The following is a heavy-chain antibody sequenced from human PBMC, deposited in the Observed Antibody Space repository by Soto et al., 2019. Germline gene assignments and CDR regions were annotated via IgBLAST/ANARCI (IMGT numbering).Heavy chain of an antibody. V-gene: IGHV4-39*01. D-gene: IGHD3-22*01. CDR2: IYYSGST. J-gene: IGHJ4*02. CDR1: GGSISSSSYY. Sequence: SETLSLTCTVSGGSISSSSYYWGWIRQPPGKGLEWIGSIYYSGSTYYNPSLKSRVTISVDTSKNQFSLKLSSVTAADTAVYYCARGTYYYDSSGYYWFDYWGQGTLVTVSS. CDR3: ARGTYYYDSSGYYWFDY.